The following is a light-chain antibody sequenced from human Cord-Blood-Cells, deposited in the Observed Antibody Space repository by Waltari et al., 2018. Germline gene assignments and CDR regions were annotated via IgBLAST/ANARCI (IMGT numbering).Light chain of an antibody. V-gene: IGLV2-14*01. CDR2: DVS. CDR3: SSYTSSSTGV. CDR1: SSDVGGYNY. J-gene: IGLJ3*02. Sequence: SALTQPAPVSGPPGQSITISCTGTSSDVGGYNYVSCYQQHPGNAPKRMIYDVSKRPSGCYNLFAGSKSGNTASLTISGLQAEDEADYYCSSYTSSSTGVFGGGTKLTVL.